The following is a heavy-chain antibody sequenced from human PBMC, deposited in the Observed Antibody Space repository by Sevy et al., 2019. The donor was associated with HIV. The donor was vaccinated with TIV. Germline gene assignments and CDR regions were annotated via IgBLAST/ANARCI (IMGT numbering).Heavy chain of an antibody. D-gene: IGHD1-26*01. CDR1: GCSISSYY. CDR2: IYTSGST. J-gene: IGHJ4*02. CDR3: ARGRRVRATKDCYDY. Sequence: SETLSLTCTASGCSISSYYWSWIRQPAGKGLEWVGRIYTSGSTNYNPSLKSRMTMSVVTSKNQFDLKLSSVTAADTAVYYCARGRRVRATKDCYDYWGQGTLVTVSS. V-gene: IGHV4-4*07.